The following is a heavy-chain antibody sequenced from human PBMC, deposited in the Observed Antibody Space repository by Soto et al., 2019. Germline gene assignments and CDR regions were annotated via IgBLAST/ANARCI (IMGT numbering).Heavy chain of an antibody. CDR2: IYYSGST. V-gene: IGHV4-59*01. Sequence: SETLSLTCTVSGGSISSYDWSWIRQPPGKGLEWIGYIYYSGSTNYNPSLKSRVTISVDTSKNQFSLKLSSVTAADTAVYYCARSMTTVTENYFDYWGQGTLVTVSS. CDR1: GGSISSYD. J-gene: IGHJ4*02. D-gene: IGHD4-17*01. CDR3: ARSMTTVTENYFDY.